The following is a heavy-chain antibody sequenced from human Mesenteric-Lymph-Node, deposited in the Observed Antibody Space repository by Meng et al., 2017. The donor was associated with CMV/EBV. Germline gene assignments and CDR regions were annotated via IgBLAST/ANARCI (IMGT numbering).Heavy chain of an antibody. V-gene: IGHV3-74*01. CDR2: ISTDGRNT. Sequence: GESLKISCAASGFTLSNYWMHWVRQVPGKGLVWVSRISTDGRNTFYADSVKGRFTISRDNAKNSLYLQMNSLRADDTAVYYCARAPLVGSIGSCSGDTCYFDYWGQGTLVTVSS. CDR1: GFTLSNYW. CDR3: ARAPLVGSIGSCSGDTCYFDY. J-gene: IGHJ4*02. D-gene: IGHD2-15*01.